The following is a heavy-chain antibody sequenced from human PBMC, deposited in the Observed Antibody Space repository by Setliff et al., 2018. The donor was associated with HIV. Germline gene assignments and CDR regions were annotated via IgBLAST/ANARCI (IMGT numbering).Heavy chain of an antibody. V-gene: IGHV4-59*01. J-gene: IGHJ6*03. Sequence: PSETLSLTCTVSGGSISSYYWSWIRQPPGKGLEWIGYIYYSGSTNYNPSLKSRVTISVDTSKNQFSLKLSSVTAADTAVYYCARGSSWQYYYYYYMDVWAKGTTVTVSS. CDR1: GGSISSYY. CDR2: IYYSGST. CDR3: ARGSSWQYYYYYYMDV. D-gene: IGHD6-13*01.